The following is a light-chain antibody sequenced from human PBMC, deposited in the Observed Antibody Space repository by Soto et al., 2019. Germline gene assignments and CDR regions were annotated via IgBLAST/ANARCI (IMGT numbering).Light chain of an antibody. J-gene: IGLJ3*02. V-gene: IGLV2-8*01. CDR3: SSYAGRNNLGV. CDR2: EVS. Sequence: QSALTQPPSASGSRGQSVTISCTGTSSDVGGYNYVSWYQQHPGKAPKLMIYEVSKQPSGGPDRFSGSKSGNTASLTVSGLQPEDEADYYCSSYAGRNNLGVFGGGTKLTVL. CDR1: SSDVGGYNY.